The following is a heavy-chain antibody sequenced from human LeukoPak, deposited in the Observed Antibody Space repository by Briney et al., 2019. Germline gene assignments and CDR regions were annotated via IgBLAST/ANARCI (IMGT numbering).Heavy chain of an antibody. J-gene: IGHJ4*02. CDR2: ISGGGGGT. Sequence: GGSLRLSGSASGFSFISYDMHWVRQAPGKGLDWVSDISGGGGGTFYADSVKGRFTISRDNSKNMLYLQMSSLTVEDTAMYYCVKDYDWGQGTLVTVSS. V-gene: IGHV3-23*01. CDR3: VKDYD. D-gene: IGHD3-16*01. CDR1: GFSFISYD.